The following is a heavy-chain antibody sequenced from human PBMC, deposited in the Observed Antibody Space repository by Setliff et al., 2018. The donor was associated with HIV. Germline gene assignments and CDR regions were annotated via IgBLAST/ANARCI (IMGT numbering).Heavy chain of an antibody. CDR1: GGSVSSTSNY. V-gene: IGHV4-39*07. J-gene: IGHJ4*02. Sequence: SETLSLTCSVSGGSVSSTSNYWGWIRQPPGKGLEWIGSIYYSGSTYYNPSLKSRVTLSVDKSKNQFSLRLSSVTAADTAVYYCAGDAGYKGAADYWGQGTLVTVSS. CDR2: IYYSGST. CDR3: AGDAGYKGAADY. D-gene: IGHD1-26*01.